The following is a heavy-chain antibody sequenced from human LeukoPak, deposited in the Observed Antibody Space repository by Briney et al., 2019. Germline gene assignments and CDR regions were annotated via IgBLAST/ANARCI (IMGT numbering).Heavy chain of an antibody. CDR2: IRYDGSIK. D-gene: IGHD3-22*01. J-gene: IGHJ4*02. CDR1: GFTFSDYG. V-gene: IGHV3-30*02. CDR3: AKDISPYYYDSSGYLDY. Sequence: GGSLRLSCAASGFTFSDYGMVWVRQAPGKGLEWVAFIRYDGSIKYYTDSVKDRFTVSRDNAKNSLYLQMNSLRVEDMALYYCAKDISPYYYDSSGYLDYWGQGTLVTVSS.